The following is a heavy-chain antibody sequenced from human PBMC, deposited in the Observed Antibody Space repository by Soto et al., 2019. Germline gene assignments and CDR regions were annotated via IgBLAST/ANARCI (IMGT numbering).Heavy chain of an antibody. D-gene: IGHD3-3*01. CDR2: ISAYNGNT. Sequence: QVQLVQSGAEVKKPGASVKVSCKSSGYTFTSYGISWVRQAPGQGLDWLGWISAYNGNTNYAQKLQGRVTMTTDTSTSTAYMELRSLRSDDTAVYYCARDLYDFWSGFSYYYYYGMDVWGQGTTVTVSS. J-gene: IGHJ6*02. CDR1: GYTFTSYG. V-gene: IGHV1-18*01. CDR3: ARDLYDFWSGFSYYYYYGMDV.